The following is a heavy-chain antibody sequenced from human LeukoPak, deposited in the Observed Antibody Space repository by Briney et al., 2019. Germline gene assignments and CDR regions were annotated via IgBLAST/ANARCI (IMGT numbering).Heavy chain of an antibody. D-gene: IGHD2-8*01. CDR3: ARLESCTHGGCQHDY. J-gene: IGHJ4*02. Sequence: SETLSLTCTVSGGAISMNTHFWAWIRQAPGKELEWIGTMFYSGKTHYTPSLESRVTMSVDTSKNHFSLRLTSVTAADTAVYYCARLESCTHGGCQHDYWGQGTLVSVTS. CDR1: GGAISMNTHF. CDR2: MFYSGKT. V-gene: IGHV4-39*02.